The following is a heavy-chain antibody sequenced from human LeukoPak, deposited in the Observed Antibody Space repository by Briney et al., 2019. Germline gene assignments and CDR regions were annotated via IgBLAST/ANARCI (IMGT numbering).Heavy chain of an antibody. J-gene: IGHJ6*03. CDR2: MNPNSGNT. D-gene: IGHD6-13*01. Sequence: GASVKVSCKASGYTFTSYDINWVRQATGQGLEWMGWMNPNSGNTGYAQKFQGRVTMTRNTSISTAYMELSSLRSEDTAVYYCARGGRIAAAGYYYYYYMDVWGKGTTVTVSS. CDR1: GYTFTSYD. CDR3: ARGGRIAAAGYYYYYYMDV. V-gene: IGHV1-8*01.